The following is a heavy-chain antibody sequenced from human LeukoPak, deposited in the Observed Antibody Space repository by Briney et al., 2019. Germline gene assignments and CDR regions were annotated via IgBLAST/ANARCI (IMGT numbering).Heavy chain of an antibody. CDR2: IYYSGST. J-gene: IGHJ4*02. D-gene: IGHD2/OR15-2a*01. CDR3: VINRADGFDY. CDR1: GVSISNYY. Sequence: SETLSLTCTVSGVSISNYYWSWVRQPPGKGLEWIGYIYYSGSTNYNPSLKSRVTISVDTSKHQFSLKLSSMTAADTAMYYCVINRADGFDYWGQGTLVTVSS. V-gene: IGHV4-59*01.